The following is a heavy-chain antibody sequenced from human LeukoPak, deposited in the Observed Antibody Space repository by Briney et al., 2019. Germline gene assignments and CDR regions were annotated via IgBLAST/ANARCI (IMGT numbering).Heavy chain of an antibody. CDR1: GFTFSSYA. V-gene: IGHV3-30-3*01. J-gene: IGHJ4*02. CDR2: ISYDGSNK. CDR3: AKDSKTYYNSGSADDY. D-gene: IGHD3-10*01. Sequence: GGSLRLSCAASGFTFSSYAMHWVRQAPGKGLEWVAVISYDGSNKYYADSVKGRFTISRDNSKNTLYLQMNSLRAEDTAVYYCAKDSKTYYNSGSADDYWGQGTLVTVSS.